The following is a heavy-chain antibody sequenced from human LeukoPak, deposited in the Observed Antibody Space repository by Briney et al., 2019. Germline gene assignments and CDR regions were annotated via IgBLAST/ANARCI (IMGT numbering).Heavy chain of an antibody. CDR3: ARDSTRRSYSFDY. J-gene: IGHJ4*02. Sequence: SETLSLTCTVSGGSISSSSYYWGWIRQPPGKGLEWIGSIYYSGSTYYNPSLKSRVTIFVDTSKNQFSLKLSSVTAADTAVYYCARDSTRRSYSFDYWGQGTLVTVSS. V-gene: IGHV4-39*02. CDR2: IYYSGST. D-gene: IGHD1-26*01. CDR1: GGSISSSSYY.